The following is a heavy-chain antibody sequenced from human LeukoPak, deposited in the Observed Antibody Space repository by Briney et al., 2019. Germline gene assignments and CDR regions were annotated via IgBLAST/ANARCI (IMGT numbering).Heavy chain of an antibody. CDR1: GGSFSGYY. CDR2: INHSGST. CDR3: AALWGVVPAAFDY. Sequence: SETLSLTCAAYGGSFSGYYWSWIRQPPGKGLEWIGEINHSGSTNYNPSLKSRVTISVDTSKNQFSLKLSSVTAADTAVYYCAALWGVVPAAFDYWGQGTLVTVSS. V-gene: IGHV4-34*01. J-gene: IGHJ4*02. D-gene: IGHD2-2*01.